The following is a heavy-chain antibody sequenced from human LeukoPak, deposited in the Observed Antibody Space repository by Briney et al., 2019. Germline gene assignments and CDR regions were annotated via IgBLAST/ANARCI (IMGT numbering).Heavy chain of an antibody. V-gene: IGHV1-69*04. J-gene: IGHJ4*02. D-gene: IGHD3-22*01. CDR1: GGTFSSYA. Sequence: EASVKVSCTASGGTFSSYAISWVRQAPGQGLEWMGRIIPILGIANYAQKFQGRVTITADKSTSTAYMELSSLRSEDTAVYYCARVPPYYYDSSGTFLGPFDYWGQGTLVTVSS. CDR3: ARVPPYYYDSSGTFLGPFDY. CDR2: IIPILGIA.